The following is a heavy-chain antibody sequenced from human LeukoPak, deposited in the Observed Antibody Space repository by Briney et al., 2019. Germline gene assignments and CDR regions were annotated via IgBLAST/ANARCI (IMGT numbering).Heavy chain of an antibody. CDR2: IYYSGST. Sequence: KASETLSLTCTVSGGSISSSSYYWGWIRQPPGKGLEWIGSIYYSGSTYYNPSLKSRVTISVDTSKNQFSLKLSSVTAADTAVYYCARLFHQDYSWFDPWGQGTLVTVSS. CDR3: ARLFHQDYSWFDP. V-gene: IGHV4-39*01. J-gene: IGHJ5*02. CDR1: GGSISSSSYY. D-gene: IGHD2-21*01.